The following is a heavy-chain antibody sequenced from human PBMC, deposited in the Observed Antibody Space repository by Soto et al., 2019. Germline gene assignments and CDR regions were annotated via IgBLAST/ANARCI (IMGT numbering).Heavy chain of an antibody. D-gene: IGHD3-3*01. Sequence: SETLSLTCTVSGGSISSSSYYWGWIRQPPGKGLEWIGSIYYSGSTYYNPSLKSRVTISVDTSKNQFSLKLSSVTAADTAVYYCARLAGEYYDFWSGRKFDYWGQGTLVTVSS. CDR1: GGSISSSSYY. J-gene: IGHJ4*02. V-gene: IGHV4-39*01. CDR2: IYYSGST. CDR3: ARLAGEYYDFWSGRKFDY.